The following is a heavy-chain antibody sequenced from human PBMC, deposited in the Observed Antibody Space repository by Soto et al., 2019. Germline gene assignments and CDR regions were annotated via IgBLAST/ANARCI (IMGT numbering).Heavy chain of an antibody. D-gene: IGHD3-22*01. Sequence: ASVKVSCKASGYTFTGYYMHWVRQAPVQGLEWMGWINPNSGGTNSAQKFQGWVTMTRDTSISTAYMELSSLRSDDTAVYYCARFYRSAYYYDSSGYEDAFDIWGQGTMVTVSS. CDR1: GYTFTGYY. J-gene: IGHJ3*02. V-gene: IGHV1-2*04. CDR2: INPNSGGT. CDR3: ARFYRSAYYYDSSGYEDAFDI.